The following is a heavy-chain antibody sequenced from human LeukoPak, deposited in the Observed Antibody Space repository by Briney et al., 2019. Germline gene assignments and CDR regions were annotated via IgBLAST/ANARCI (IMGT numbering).Heavy chain of an antibody. D-gene: IGHD2-15*01. CDR2: INPDGSDT. CDR3: AKDPVDATPIDY. V-gene: IGHV3-74*01. Sequence: GGSLRLSCAASGFTFSDYWMHWVRQVRGKELAWVSYINPDGSDTNYADSVKGRFTISRDNAKNWLYLQMSGLRAEDTAVYYCAKDPVDATPIDYWGQGTLVTVSS. CDR1: GFTFSDYW. J-gene: IGHJ4*02.